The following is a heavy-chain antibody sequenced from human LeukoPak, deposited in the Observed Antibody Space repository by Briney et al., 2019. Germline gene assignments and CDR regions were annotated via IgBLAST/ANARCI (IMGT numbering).Heavy chain of an antibody. Sequence: GSLRLSCAASGFTFSSYAMRWVRQAPGKGLEWVSAISGSGGSTYYADSVKGRFTISRDNSKNTLYLQMNSLRAEDTAVYYCARGNYYDSSGYFDYWGQGTLVTVSS. CDR3: ARGNYYDSSGYFDY. CDR2: ISGSGGST. J-gene: IGHJ4*02. CDR1: GFTFSSYA. V-gene: IGHV3-23*01. D-gene: IGHD3-22*01.